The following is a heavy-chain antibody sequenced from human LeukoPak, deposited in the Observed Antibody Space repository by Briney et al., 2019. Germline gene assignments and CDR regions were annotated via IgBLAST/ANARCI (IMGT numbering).Heavy chain of an antibody. CDR3: ARVQLLDDDAFDI. J-gene: IGHJ3*02. CDR1: GYTFTGYY. CDR2: INPNSGGT. V-gene: IGHV1-2*02. Sequence: ASVNVSCKASGYTFTGYYMHWVRQAPGQGLEWMGWINPNSGGTNYAQKFQGRVTMTRDTSISTAYMELSRLRSDDTAVYYCARVQLLDDDAFDIWGQGTMVTVSS. D-gene: IGHD2-2*01.